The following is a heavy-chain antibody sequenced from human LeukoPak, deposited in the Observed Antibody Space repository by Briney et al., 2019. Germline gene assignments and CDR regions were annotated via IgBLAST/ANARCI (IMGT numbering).Heavy chain of an antibody. Sequence: SQTLSLTCPVAGGSISSSSYYWAWIRQPPGKGLEWIGSIYFSGSTYYNPSLKSRVTISVDPSKNQFSLKLSSVTAADTAVYYCARHSGYSYGYAYYYYYMDVWGKGTTVTVSS. D-gene: IGHD5-18*01. CDR2: IYFSGST. V-gene: IGHV4-39*01. CDR3: ARHSGYSYGYAYYYYYMDV. J-gene: IGHJ6*03. CDR1: GGSISSSSYY.